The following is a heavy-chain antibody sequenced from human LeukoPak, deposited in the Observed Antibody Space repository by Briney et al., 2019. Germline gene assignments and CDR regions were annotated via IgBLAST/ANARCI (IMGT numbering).Heavy chain of an antibody. CDR3: TREVDYDYVWGSYRPGYNWFDP. J-gene: IGHJ5*02. D-gene: IGHD3-16*02. CDR2: INPNSGGT. CDR1: GYTFTAYY. Sequence: ASLKVSCKASGYTFTAYYIHWVRRAPGQGLEWMGWINPNSGGTESAQKFQGRVTMTRDTSISTAYMELSRLRSDDTAVYYCTREVDYDYVWGSYRPGYNWFDPWGQGTLVTVSS. V-gene: IGHV1-2*02.